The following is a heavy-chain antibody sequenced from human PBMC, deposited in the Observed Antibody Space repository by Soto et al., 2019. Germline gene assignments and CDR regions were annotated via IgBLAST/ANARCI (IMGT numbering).Heavy chain of an antibody. J-gene: IGHJ4*02. D-gene: IGHD6-6*01. CDR3: AGRPLSAAPPN. CDR2: INHSGST. CDR1: GGSFSGYY. V-gene: IGHV4-34*01. Sequence: PSETLSLTCAVYGGSFSGYYWSWIRQPPGKGLEWIGEINHSGSTNYNPSLKSRVTISVDTSKNQFSLKLSSVTAADTAVYYCAGRPLSAAPPNWGQGTLVTVSS.